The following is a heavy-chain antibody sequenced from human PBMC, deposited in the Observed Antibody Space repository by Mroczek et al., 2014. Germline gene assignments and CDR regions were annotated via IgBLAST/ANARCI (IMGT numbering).Heavy chain of an antibody. CDR3: ARNWYFDL. V-gene: IGHV4-61*02. CDR1: GGSISSGSYY. CDR2: IYTSGST. J-gene: IGHJ2*01. Sequence: QVQLVQSGPGLVKPSQTLSLTCTVSGGSISSGSYYWSWIRQPAGKGLEWIGRIYTSGSTNYNPSLKSRVTMSVDTSKNQFSLKLSSVTAADTAVYYCARNWYFDLWGRGTLVTVSS.